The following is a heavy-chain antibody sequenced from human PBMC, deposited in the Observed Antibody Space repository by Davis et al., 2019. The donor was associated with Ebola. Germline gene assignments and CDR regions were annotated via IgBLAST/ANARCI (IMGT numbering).Heavy chain of an antibody. V-gene: IGHV3-53*01. J-gene: IGHJ6*02. D-gene: IGHD4-23*01. CDR3: AKNHGGPARGVDV. CDR1: GFTVSSNY. CDR2: IYSGGST. Sequence: GGSLRLSCAASGFTVSSNYMSWVRQAPGKGLEWVSVIYSGGSTYYADSVKGRFTISRDNSKNTLYLQMNSLRAEDTAVYYCAKNHGGPARGVDVWGQGTTVTVSS.